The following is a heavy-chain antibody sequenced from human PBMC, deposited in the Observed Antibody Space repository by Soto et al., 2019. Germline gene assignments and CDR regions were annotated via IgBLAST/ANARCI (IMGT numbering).Heavy chain of an antibody. D-gene: IGHD6-19*01. CDR2: IWYDGSNK. V-gene: IGHV3-33*01. Sequence: VGSLSLSCAASGFTFSSYGMHWVRQAPGKGLEWVAVIWYDGSNKYYADSVKGRFTISRDNSKNTLYLQMNSLRAEDTAVYYCARDRDSSGWFDPWGQGTLVTVSS. CDR1: GFTFSSYG. J-gene: IGHJ5*02. CDR3: ARDRDSSGWFDP.